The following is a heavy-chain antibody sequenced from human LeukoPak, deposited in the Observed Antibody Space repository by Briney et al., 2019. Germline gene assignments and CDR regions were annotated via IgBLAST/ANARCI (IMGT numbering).Heavy chain of an antibody. J-gene: IGHJ4*02. CDR1: GGSISSYY. CDR2: IYYSGST. D-gene: IGHD3-10*01. Sequence: PSETLSLTCTVSGGSISSYYWSWIRQPPGKGLEWIGYIYYSGSTNYNPSLKSRVTISVDTSKNQFSLKLSSVTAADTAVCYCARSYYGSGLAFDYWGQGTLVTVSS. CDR3: ARSYYGSGLAFDY. V-gene: IGHV4-59*12.